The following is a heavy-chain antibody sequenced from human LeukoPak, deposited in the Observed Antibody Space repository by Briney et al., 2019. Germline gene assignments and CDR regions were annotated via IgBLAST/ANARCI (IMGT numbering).Heavy chain of an antibody. CDR1: GFTFSNYA. V-gene: IGHV3-23*01. Sequence: PGGSLRLSCAASGFTFSNYATTWVRQAPGKGLEWVSSVTASGGGSYYAGSVKGRFTISRDNSRNTLYLQMNSLGVGDTAVYYCAKEQYYGDRAVTHFDYWGQGALVTVSS. D-gene: IGHD4-17*01. CDR2: VTASGGGS. J-gene: IGHJ4*02. CDR3: AKEQYYGDRAVTHFDY.